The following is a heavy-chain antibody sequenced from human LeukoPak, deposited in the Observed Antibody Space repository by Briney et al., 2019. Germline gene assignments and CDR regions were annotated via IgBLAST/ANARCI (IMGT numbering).Heavy chain of an antibody. J-gene: IGHJ4*02. CDR2: ISSSSSYI. Sequence: PVGSLRLSCVVSGFTFSSASLNWVRQAPGKGLEWVSAISSSSSYIFYADSVKGRFTISRDNAKNVLYLQMNSLRADDTAVYYCARDLSGNGDYVDSWGQGTLVTVSS. D-gene: IGHD3-16*02. V-gene: IGHV3-21*01. CDR1: GFTFSSAS. CDR3: ARDLSGNGDYVDS.